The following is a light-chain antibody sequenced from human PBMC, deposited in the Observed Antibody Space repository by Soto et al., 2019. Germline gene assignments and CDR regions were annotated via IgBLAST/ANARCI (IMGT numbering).Light chain of an antibody. CDR1: SSDVGHYNY. V-gene: IGLV2-14*01. CDR3: SSYTIRNTYV. Sequence: QSLLTQPASVSGSPGQSITISCAGTSSDVGHYNYVSWYQQHPGKAPKLLIYDVSNRPSGVSDRFSGSKSGNTASLTISGLQAEDESDYYCSSYTIRNTYVFGTGTKVTVL. J-gene: IGLJ1*01. CDR2: DVS.